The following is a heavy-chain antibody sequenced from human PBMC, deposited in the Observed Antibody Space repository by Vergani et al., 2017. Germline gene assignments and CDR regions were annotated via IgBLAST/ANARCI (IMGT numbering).Heavy chain of an antibody. J-gene: IGHJ4*02. CDR1: GFTFSSYG. CDR2: ISYDGSNK. D-gene: IGHD6-19*01. V-gene: IGHV3-30*03. Sequence: QVQLVESGGGVVQPGRSLRLSCAASGFTFSSYGMHWVRQAPGKGLEWVAVISYDGSNKYYADSVKGRFTISRDNSKNTLYLQMNSLRAEDTAVYYCARDDDPVIIAVAGTLDYWGQGTLVTVSS. CDR3: ARDDDPVIIAVAGTLDY.